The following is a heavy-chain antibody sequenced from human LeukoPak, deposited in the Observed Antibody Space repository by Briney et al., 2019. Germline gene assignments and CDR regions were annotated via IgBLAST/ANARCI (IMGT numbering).Heavy chain of an antibody. J-gene: IGHJ4*02. V-gene: IGHV3-49*04. CDR2: IRSKAYGGTT. Sequence: GGSLRLSCTASGFTFGDYAMSWVRQAPGKGLEWVGFIRSKAYGGTTEHAASVKGRFTISRDDSKSIAYLQMNSLKTEDTAVYYCTRGRGYSYGYGDYWGQGTLVIVSS. CDR3: TRGRGYSYGYGDY. CDR1: GFTFGDYA. D-gene: IGHD5-18*01.